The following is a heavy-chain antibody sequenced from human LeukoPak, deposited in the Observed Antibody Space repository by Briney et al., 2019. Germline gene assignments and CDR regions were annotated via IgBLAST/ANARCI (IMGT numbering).Heavy chain of an antibody. CDR1: GFTFSSYA. CDR3: AREGITMVREVILAGNWFDP. V-gene: IGHV3-30*04. D-gene: IGHD3-10*01. Sequence: PGGSLRLSCAASGFTFSSYAMHWVRQAPGKGLEWVAVISYDGSNKYYADSVKGRFTISRDNSKNTLYLQMNSLRAEDTAVYYCAREGITMVREVILAGNWFDPWGQGTLVTVSS. J-gene: IGHJ5*02. CDR2: ISYDGSNK.